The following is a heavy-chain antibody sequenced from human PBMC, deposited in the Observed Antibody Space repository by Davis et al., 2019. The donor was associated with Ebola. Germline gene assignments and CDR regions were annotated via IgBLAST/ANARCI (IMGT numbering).Heavy chain of an antibody. J-gene: IGHJ3*02. CDR2: INAGNGNT. CDR3: ASGADGGTIFGAPTRHAFDI. Sequence: ASVKVSCKASGYTFTSYYMHWVRQAPGQRLEWMGWINAGNGNTKYSQKFQGRVTITRDTSASTAYMELSSLRSEDTAVYYCASGADGGTIFGAPTRHAFDIWGQGTMVTVSS. D-gene: IGHD3-3*01. CDR1: GYTFTSYY. V-gene: IGHV1-3*01.